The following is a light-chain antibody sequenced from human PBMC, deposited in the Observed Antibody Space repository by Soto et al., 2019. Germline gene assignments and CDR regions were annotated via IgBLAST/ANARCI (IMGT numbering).Light chain of an antibody. Sequence: NIQMTQSPSAMSASVGDRVTITCRARQDITTNLAWFQQKPGKVPMLLIHAASSSQSGVPSRFGASGSGTEFALTVSRLQAEDFAAYSCLQHNTYPFGGGTQVEIK. J-gene: IGKJ4*01. CDR1: QDITTN. CDR3: LQHNTYP. CDR2: AAS. V-gene: IGKV1D-17*01.